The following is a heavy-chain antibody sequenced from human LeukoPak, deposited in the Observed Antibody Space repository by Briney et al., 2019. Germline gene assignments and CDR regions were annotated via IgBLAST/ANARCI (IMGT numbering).Heavy chain of an antibody. CDR2: IWSDGSNK. Sequence: GGSLRLSCAASGFTFSRYGMHWVRQAPGKGLEWVAIIWSDGSNKYYADSVKGRFTISRDNSKDTLYLQMNSLRAEDTAVYYCARDADSGGYYSYFDCWGQGTLVTVSS. CDR3: ARDADSGGYYSYFDC. CDR1: GFTFSRYG. D-gene: IGHD3-22*01. V-gene: IGHV3-33*01. J-gene: IGHJ4*02.